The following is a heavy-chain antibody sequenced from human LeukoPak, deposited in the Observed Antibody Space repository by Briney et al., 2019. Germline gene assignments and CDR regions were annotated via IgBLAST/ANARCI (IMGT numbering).Heavy chain of an antibody. CDR2: IYSGGNT. J-gene: IGHJ4*02. V-gene: IGHV3-53*05. CDR3: AKDTSTISVSGTCFDY. Sequence: GGSLRLSCTVSGFTVSSNSMSWVRQAPGKGLEWVSFIYSGGNTHYSDSVKGRFTISRDNSKNTLYLQMNSLRAEDTAVYYCAKDTSTISVSGTCFDYWGQGTLVTVSS. CDR1: GFTVSSNS. D-gene: IGHD6-19*01.